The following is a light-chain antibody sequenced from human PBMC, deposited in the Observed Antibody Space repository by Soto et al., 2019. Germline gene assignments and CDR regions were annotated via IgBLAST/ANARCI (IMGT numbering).Light chain of an antibody. CDR3: CSYAGSYTYV. CDR2: DVS. V-gene: IGLV2-11*01. Sequence: QSALTQPRSVSGSPGQSVTISCTGTSSDVGGYNYVSWYQQHPGKAPKLMIYDVSKRPSGVPDRFSGSKSGNTASLTISGLLAEDEADHYCCSYAGSYTYVFGTGTKLTVL. J-gene: IGLJ1*01. CDR1: SSDVGGYNY.